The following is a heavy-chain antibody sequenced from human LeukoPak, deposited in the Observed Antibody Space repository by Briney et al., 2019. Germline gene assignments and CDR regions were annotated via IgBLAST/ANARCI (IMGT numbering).Heavy chain of an antibody. CDR2: INHSGST. V-gene: IGHV4-34*01. CDR3: ARSGRFLKWDYYYYGMDV. D-gene: IGHD3-3*01. CDR1: GGSFSGYY. J-gene: IGHJ6*02. Sequence: PSETLSLTCAVHGGSFSGYYWSWIRQPPGKGLEWIGEINHSGSTNYNPSLKSRVTISVDTSKNQFSLKLSSVTAADTAVYYCARSGRFLKWDYYYYGMDVWGQGTTVTVSS.